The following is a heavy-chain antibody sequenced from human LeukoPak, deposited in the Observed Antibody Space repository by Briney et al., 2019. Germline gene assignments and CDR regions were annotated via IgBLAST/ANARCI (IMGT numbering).Heavy chain of an antibody. CDR1: GSSFTNYW. Sequence: GESLKISCQATGSSFTNYWIGWVRQMPGKGLEWMGIIYPGDSNTRYSPSFQGQVTISADKSISTAYLQWSSLKASDTAMYYCARLHAGYGGLNDWYFDLWGRGTLVTVSS. CDR2: IYPGDSNT. J-gene: IGHJ2*01. V-gene: IGHV5-51*01. CDR3: ARLHAGYGGLNDWYFDL. D-gene: IGHD4/OR15-4a*01.